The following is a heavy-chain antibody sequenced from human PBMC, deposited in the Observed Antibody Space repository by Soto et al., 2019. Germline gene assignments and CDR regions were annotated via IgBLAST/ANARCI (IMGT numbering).Heavy chain of an antibody. V-gene: IGHV1-69*02. J-gene: IGHJ4*02. CDR1: GGTFSSYT. Sequence: QVQLVQSGAEVKKPGSSVKVSCKASGGTFSSYTISWVRQAPGQGLEWMGRIIPILGIANYAQKFQGRVTITADKSSSTAYMELSSLRSEDTSVYYCARTYSSLDYWGQGTLVTVSS. CDR2: IIPILGIA. D-gene: IGHD6-13*01. CDR3: ARTYSSLDY.